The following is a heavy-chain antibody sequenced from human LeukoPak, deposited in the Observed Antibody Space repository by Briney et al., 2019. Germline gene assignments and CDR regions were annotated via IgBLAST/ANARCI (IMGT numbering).Heavy chain of an antibody. D-gene: IGHD3-10*01. J-gene: IGHJ6*03. CDR1: GFTFDDYA. Sequence: PGGSLRLSCAASGFTFDDYAMHWVRQAPGKGLEWVSGISWNSGSIGYADSVKGRFTISRDNAKNSLYLQMNSLRAEDTALYYCAKCVGSGIYYYCMDVWGKGTTVTVSS. CDR3: AKCVGSGIYYYCMDV. V-gene: IGHV3-9*01. CDR2: ISWNSGSI.